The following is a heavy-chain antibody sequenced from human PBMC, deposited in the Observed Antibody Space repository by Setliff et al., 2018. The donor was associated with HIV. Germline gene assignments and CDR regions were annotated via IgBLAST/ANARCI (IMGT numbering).Heavy chain of an antibody. J-gene: IGHJ4*02. D-gene: IGHD3-10*01. CDR1: GYTFTNYA. V-gene: IGHV1-3*04. Sequence: ASVKVSCKASGYTFTNYAINWVRQAPGQGLEWMGWINTNTGNTKYSQKFQARVTITRDTSATTAYLDLSGLTSEDTAVYYCARVEGSGSFYHYDSWGQGTLVTVSS. CDR3: ARVEGSGSFYHYDS. CDR2: INTNTGNT.